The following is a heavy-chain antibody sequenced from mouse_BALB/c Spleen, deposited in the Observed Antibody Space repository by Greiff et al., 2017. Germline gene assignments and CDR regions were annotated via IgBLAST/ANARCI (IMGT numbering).Heavy chain of an antibody. J-gene: IGHJ2*01. V-gene: IGHV1-5*01. CDR1: GYSFTSYW. D-gene: IGHD1-1*01. CDR2: IYPGNSDT. Sequence: VQLQQSGTVLARPGASVKMSCKASGYSFTSYWMHWVKQRPGQGLEWIGAIYPGNSDTSYNQKFKGKAKLTAVTSASTAYMELSSLTNEDSAVYYCTRRDYGSSYYLDYWGQGTTLTVSS. CDR3: TRRDYGSSYYLDY.